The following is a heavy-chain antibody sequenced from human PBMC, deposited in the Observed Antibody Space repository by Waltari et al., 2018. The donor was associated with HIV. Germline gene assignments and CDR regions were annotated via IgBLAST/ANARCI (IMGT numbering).Heavy chain of an antibody. J-gene: IGHJ5*02. CDR1: GGSISSYY. Sequence: QVQLQESGPGLVKPSETLSLTCTVSGGSISSYYWSWIRQPPGKGLEWIGYIYYSGSTNYNPSLKSRVTISVDTSKNQFSLKLSSVTAADTAVYYCARSAYSSGRAGFDPWGQGTLVTVSS. D-gene: IGHD6-19*01. CDR3: ARSAYSSGRAGFDP. V-gene: IGHV4-59*01. CDR2: IYYSGST.